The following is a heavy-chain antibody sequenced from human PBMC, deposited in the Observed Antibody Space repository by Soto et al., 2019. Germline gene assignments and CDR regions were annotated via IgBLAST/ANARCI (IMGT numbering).Heavy chain of an antibody. D-gene: IGHD3-16*02. CDR1: GYTFTSYA. J-gene: IGHJ4*02. CDR3: ARYYDYIWGSYRTNRYLDY. Sequence: ASVKVSCKASGYTFTSYAMHWVRQAPGQRLEWMGWINAGNGNTKYSQKFQGRVTITRDTSASTAYMELSSLRSEDTAVYYCARYYDYIWGSYRTNRYLDYWGQGTLVTVSS. CDR2: INAGNGNT. V-gene: IGHV1-3*01.